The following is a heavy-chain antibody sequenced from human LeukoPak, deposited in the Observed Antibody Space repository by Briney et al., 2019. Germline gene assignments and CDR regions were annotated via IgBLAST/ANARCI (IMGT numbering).Heavy chain of an antibody. D-gene: IGHD6-6*01. V-gene: IGHV3-21*01. CDR2: IISSSSYI. Sequence: PGGSLRLSCAASGFTFSSYSMTWVRQAPGKGLKWVSSIISSSSYIYYADSVKGRFTISRDNAKNSLYLQMNSLRAEDTAVYYCARDYTQYSSSSGGYWGQGTLVTVSS. J-gene: IGHJ4*02. CDR3: ARDYTQYSSSSGGY. CDR1: GFTFSSYS.